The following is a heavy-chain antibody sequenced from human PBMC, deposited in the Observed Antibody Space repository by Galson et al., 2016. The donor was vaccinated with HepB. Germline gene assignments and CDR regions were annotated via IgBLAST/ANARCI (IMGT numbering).Heavy chain of an antibody. Sequence: SETLSLTCTVSGGPISSASYFWGWIRQPPGKGLEWIGTIHSSGTTYYNSSLKSRVTVSIDTSKNQFSLHLSSVTAADTAVYFCATRHSIDYSDYWGQGTRVTVSS. D-gene: IGHD3-3*02. CDR3: ATRHSIDYSDY. CDR2: IHSSGTT. V-gene: IGHV4-39*01. CDR1: GGPISSASYF. J-gene: IGHJ4*02.